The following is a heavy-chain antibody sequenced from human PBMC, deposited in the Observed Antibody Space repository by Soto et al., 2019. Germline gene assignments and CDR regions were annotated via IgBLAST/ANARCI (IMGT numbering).Heavy chain of an antibody. CDR2: IYYSGST. D-gene: IGHD3-16*01. CDR3: ARRDTFFYGMDV. J-gene: IGHJ6*02. V-gene: IGHV4-39*01. CDR1: GGSISSSSYY. Sequence: QLQLQESGPGLVKPSETLSLTCTVSGGSISSSSYYWGWIRQPPGKGLEWIGSIYYSGSTYYNPSLKSRVTTSVDTPKNQFSLKLRSVPAAAPAVYYCARRDTFFYGMDVWGQGTTVTVSS.